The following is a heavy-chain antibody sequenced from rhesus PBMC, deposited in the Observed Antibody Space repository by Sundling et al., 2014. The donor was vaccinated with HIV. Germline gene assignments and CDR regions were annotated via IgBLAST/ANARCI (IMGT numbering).Heavy chain of an antibody. J-gene: IGHJ6*01. CDR1: GFAFSSYY. Sequence: EVQLVESGGGLAKPGGSLRLSCAASGFAFSSYYMYWVRQAPGKGLEWVSGINTGGDDTFYPDSVKGRFTISRDNSKNILSLQMNSLRAEDTAVYFCAKVRDRVGVLGLDSWGQGVVVTVSS. D-gene: IGHD5-24*01. CDR2: INTGGDDT. CDR3: AKVRDRVGVLGLDS. V-gene: IGHV3S42*01.